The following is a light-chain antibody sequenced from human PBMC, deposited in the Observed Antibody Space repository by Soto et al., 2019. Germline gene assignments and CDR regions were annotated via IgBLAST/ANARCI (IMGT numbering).Light chain of an antibody. CDR3: QHYNTWPWT. J-gene: IGKJ1*01. CDR1: QGVSNRY. CDR2: GAS. Sequence: EIVLTQSPGTLSLSPGERATLSCWASQGVSNRYLAWYQQKLGQAPRVLIYGASTRATGIPARFSGSGSETEFILTISSLQSEDSATYYCQHYNTWPWTFGQGTKVDIK. V-gene: IGKV3-15*01.